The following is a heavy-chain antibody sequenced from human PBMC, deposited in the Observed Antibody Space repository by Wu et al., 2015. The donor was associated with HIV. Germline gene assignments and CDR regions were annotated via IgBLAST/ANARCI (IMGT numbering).Heavy chain of an antibody. Sequence: QVQLVQSGAEVKKPGSSVRVSCKASGGTFSTYGVSWVRQAPGQGLEWMGRIVPLFDAPNYAQRFHDRLTITADGSTTTAYMELSSLKSEDTAVYYCARNTDSVATSLYSLGVWGQGTTVTVSS. CDR1: GGTFSTYG. CDR3: ARNTDSVATSLYSLGV. CDR2: IVPLFDAP. V-gene: IGHV1-69*13. J-gene: IGHJ6*02. D-gene: IGHD5-12*01.